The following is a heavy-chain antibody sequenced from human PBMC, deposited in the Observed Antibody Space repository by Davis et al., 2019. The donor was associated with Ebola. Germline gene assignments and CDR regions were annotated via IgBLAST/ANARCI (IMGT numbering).Heavy chain of an antibody. CDR1: GGSISRGGSY. Sequence: PSETLSLTCIVSGGSISRGGSYWTWIRQHPGKGLEWIGYIYYSGSTYYKPSLKSRVTISLDTSKNQFSLNLYSVTAADTAVYYCARDLRYDSSGYDYYFYMDVWGKGTTVTVSS. D-gene: IGHD3-22*01. CDR3: ARDLRYDSSGYDYYFYMDV. J-gene: IGHJ6*03. V-gene: IGHV4-31*03. CDR2: IYYSGST.